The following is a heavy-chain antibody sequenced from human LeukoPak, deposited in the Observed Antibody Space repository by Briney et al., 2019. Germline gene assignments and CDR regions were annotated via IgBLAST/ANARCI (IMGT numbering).Heavy chain of an antibody. V-gene: IGHV3-23*01. CDR2: IGGGGDSP. CDR1: GSTFSTYA. Sequence: PGGSLRLSCTASGSTFSTYAMNWVRQAPGKGLEWISAIGGGGDSPYYADSVKGRFTISRDNSRNTLYLQMNSLRVEDTAVFYCASSVVVPAANFDYWGQGTLVTVSS. CDR3: ASSVVVPAANFDY. D-gene: IGHD2-2*01. J-gene: IGHJ4*02.